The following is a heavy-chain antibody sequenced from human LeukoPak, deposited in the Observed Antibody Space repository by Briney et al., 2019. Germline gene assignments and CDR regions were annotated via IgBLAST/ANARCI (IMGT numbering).Heavy chain of an antibody. V-gene: IGHV3-7*01. CDR3: ARVGPPYYYYYMDV. Sequence: PGGSLRLSCAASGFTFSSSWMSWVRQAPGKGLEWLANIKQDGSEESSMDSLKGRFVIPRDNAKKLLYLQMNNLRVEDTAVYYCARVGPPYYYYYMDVWGRGTTVTVSS. CDR1: GFTFSSSW. J-gene: IGHJ6*03. CDR2: IKQDGSEE.